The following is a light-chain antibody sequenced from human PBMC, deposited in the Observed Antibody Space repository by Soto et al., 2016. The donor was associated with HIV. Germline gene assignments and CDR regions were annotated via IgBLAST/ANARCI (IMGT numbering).Light chain of an antibody. CDR3: LQDYNYPYT. J-gene: IGKJ2*01. CDR1: QSISSY. CDR2: AAS. V-gene: IGKV1-39*01. Sequence: DIQMTQSPSSPSASVGDRVTITCRASQSISSYLNWYQQKPGKAPKLLVYAASSLQSGVPSRFSGSGSGTDFTLTISSLHPEDSASYFCLQDYNYPYTFGQGTKLEIK.